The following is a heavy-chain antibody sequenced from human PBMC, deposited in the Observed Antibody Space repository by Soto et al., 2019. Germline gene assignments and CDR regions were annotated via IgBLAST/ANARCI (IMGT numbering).Heavy chain of an antibody. CDR1: GGSISSYY. CDR2: IYYSGST. CDR3: ARETEAAGYDAFDI. V-gene: IGHV4-59*01. J-gene: IGHJ3*02. D-gene: IGHD6-13*01. Sequence: SETLSLTCTVSGGSISSYYWSWIRQPPGKGLEWIGYIYYSGSTNYNPSLKSRVTISLDTSKNQFSLKLSCVTAADTAVYYCARETEAAGYDAFDIWGQGTMVTVSS.